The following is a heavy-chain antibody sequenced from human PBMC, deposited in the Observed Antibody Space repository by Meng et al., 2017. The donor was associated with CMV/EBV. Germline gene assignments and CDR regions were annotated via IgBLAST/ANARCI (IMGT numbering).Heavy chain of an antibody. CDR3: ARLHDYGDPRGDY. D-gene: IGHD4-17*01. J-gene: IGHJ4*02. Sequence: GESLKISCAASGFTFSDHYMDWVRQAPGKGLEWVGRTRNKANSYTTEYAASVKGRFTISRDDSKNSLYLKMNSLKTEDTAVYYCARLHDYGDPRGDYWGQGTLVTVSS. V-gene: IGHV3-72*01. CDR2: TRNKANSYTT. CDR1: GFTFSDHY.